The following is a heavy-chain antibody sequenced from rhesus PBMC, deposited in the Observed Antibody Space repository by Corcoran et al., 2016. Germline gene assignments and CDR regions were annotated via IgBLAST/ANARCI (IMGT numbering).Heavy chain of an antibody. J-gene: IGHJ4*01. V-gene: IGHV4-80*01. CDR2: INGNTGST. Sequence: QVQLQESGPGLVKPSETLSLTCTVSGASISSDWWSWVRQPPGKGLEWLGVINGNTGSTNYTPSLKSRVTISKDASKKQFSLKLTSVTAADTAVYYCTREKVASIDYWGQGVLVTASS. D-gene: IGHD4-29*01. CDR3: TREKVASIDY. CDR1: GASISSDW.